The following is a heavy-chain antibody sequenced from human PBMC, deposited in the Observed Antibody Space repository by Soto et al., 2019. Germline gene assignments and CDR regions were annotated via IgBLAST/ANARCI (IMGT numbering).Heavy chain of an antibody. D-gene: IGHD1-7*01. CDR3: AREWRNYLLSHYGMDV. CDR2: VSYSGST. CDR1: GGAIGGYY. J-gene: IGHJ6*02. V-gene: IGHV4-59*12. Sequence: PSETLSLTCSLSGGAIGGYYWSWIRQPPGKALEWIGYVSYSGSTDYHPSLTSRVTIPVDTSKNQFSLKLSSVTAADTAVYYCAREWRNYLLSHYGMDVWGQGTTVTVSS.